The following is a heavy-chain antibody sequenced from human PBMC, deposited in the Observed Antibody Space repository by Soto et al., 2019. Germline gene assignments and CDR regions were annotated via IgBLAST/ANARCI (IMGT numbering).Heavy chain of an antibody. Sequence: QVQLVQSGAEVKKPGASVKVSCKASGYTFTNYYIHWVRQAPGQGLEWMGWINPNSGGTSYAQKFQGRVALTRDTSISTAYMELNSLRSDDTAMYYCARGRENDPLGQGTLVTVSS. CDR2: INPNSGGT. J-gene: IGHJ5*02. CDR1: GYTFTNYY. CDR3: ARGRENDP. V-gene: IGHV1-2*02. D-gene: IGHD3-10*01.